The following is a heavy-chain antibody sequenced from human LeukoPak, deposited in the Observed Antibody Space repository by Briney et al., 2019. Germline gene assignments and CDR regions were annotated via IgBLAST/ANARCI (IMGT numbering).Heavy chain of an antibody. Sequence: PGGSLRLSCAASGFTFSSHNMNWVRQAPGRGLEWVSSISSSSSYIYYADSVKGRFTISRDNAKNSLYLQMNSLRAEDTAVYYCARAYDSSGFYYFDYWGQGTLVTVSS. CDR3: ARAYDSSGFYYFDY. V-gene: IGHV3-21*01. J-gene: IGHJ4*02. D-gene: IGHD3-22*01. CDR2: ISSSSSYI. CDR1: GFTFSSHN.